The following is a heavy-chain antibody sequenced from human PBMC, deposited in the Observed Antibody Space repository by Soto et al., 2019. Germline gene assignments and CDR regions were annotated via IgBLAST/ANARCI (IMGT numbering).Heavy chain of an antibody. CDR1: GYTFTGHY. D-gene: IGHD1-26*01. Sequence: GASVKVSCKASGYTFTGHYIHWVRQAPEQGPEWMGEIGPESGATRYAQRFQGRVTMTRDMSITTVYMELNNLSPGGTAVYYCGRGRSGQIVVFYWGQGTPVTVSS. J-gene: IGHJ4*02. V-gene: IGHV1-2*02. CDR2: IGPESGAT. CDR3: GRGRSGQIVVFY.